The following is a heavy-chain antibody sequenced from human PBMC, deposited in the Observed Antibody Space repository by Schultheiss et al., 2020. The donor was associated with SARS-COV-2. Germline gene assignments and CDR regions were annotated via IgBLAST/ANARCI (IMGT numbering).Heavy chain of an antibody. J-gene: IGHJ5*02. CDR3: ARDRGYNWFDP. CDR1: GFTFSSYW. D-gene: IGHD3-10*01. Sequence: GSLRLSCAASGFTFSSYWMSWIRQPPGKGLEWIGEINHSGSTNYNPSLKSRVTISVDTSKNQFSLKLSSVTAADTAVYYCARDRGYNWFDPWGQGTLVTVSS. CDR2: INHSGST. V-gene: IGHV4-34*01.